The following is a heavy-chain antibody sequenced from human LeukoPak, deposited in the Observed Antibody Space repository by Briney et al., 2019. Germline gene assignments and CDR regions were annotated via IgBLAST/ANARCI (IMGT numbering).Heavy chain of an antibody. D-gene: IGHD2-15*01. CDR2: ISSSSNYT. J-gene: IGHJ6*02. Sequence: GGSLRLSCAASGFTFSDYYMSWIRQAPGKGLEWVSYISSSSNYTNYADSVKGRFTISRDNAKNSLYLQMNSLRAEDTAVYYCARDRVVAATEEYSALPLAYYYYGMDVWGQGTTVTVSS. V-gene: IGHV3-11*05. CDR1: GFTFSDYY. CDR3: ARDRVVAATEEYSALPLAYYYYGMDV.